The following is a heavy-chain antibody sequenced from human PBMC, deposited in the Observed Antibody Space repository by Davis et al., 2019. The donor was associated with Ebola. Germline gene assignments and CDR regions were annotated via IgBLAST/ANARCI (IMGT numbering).Heavy chain of an antibody. D-gene: IGHD3-3*01. V-gene: IGHV4-59*08. J-gene: IGHJ5*02. Sequence: GSLRLSCTVSGGSIRSSYWSWIRQPPGKGLEWIGYIHYSGSTNYNPPLKSRVTISVDTSKNQFSLKLSSVTAADTAVYYCARQGWSGYSLRHWLDPWGRGTLVTVSS. CDR2: IHYSGST. CDR3: ARQGWSGYSLRHWLDP. CDR1: GGSIRSSY.